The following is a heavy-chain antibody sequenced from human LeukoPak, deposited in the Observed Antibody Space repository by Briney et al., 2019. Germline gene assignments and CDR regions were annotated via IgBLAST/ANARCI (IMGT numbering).Heavy chain of an antibody. J-gene: IGHJ4*02. CDR2: LYFRGNV. CDR1: GGSISINSYY. CDR3: ARQSSPFYYLDY. Sequence: PSETLSLTCSVSGGSISINSYYWDWIRQSPGKGLEWLGSLYFRGNVYYNPSLKSRVTISVDTSKNQFSLKLKSVTAADTAVYFCARQSSPFYYLDYWGQGIPVTVS. D-gene: IGHD6-13*01. V-gene: IGHV4-39*07.